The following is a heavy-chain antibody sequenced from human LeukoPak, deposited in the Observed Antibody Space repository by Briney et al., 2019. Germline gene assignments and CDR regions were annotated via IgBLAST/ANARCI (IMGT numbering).Heavy chain of an antibody. Sequence: SETLSLTCTVSGGSISSRYYYWGWIRQPPGKGLEWIGNIYYSGSTFYSPSLKSRVTIFVDTSNNQFSLKLSSVTAADTAVYYCARSVASNSSGWYYFDYWGQGTLVTVSS. CDR2: IYYSGST. D-gene: IGHD6-19*01. CDR3: ARSVASNSSGWYYFDY. V-gene: IGHV4-39*01. CDR1: GGSISSRYYY. J-gene: IGHJ4*02.